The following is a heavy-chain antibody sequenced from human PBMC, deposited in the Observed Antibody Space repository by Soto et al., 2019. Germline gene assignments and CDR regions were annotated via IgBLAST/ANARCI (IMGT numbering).Heavy chain of an antibody. CDR3: ARGEKRLSSFRGVSY. CDR1: GGSFSGYY. CDR2: INHSGST. D-gene: IGHD6-25*01. Sequence: QVQLQQWGAGLLKPSETLSLTCAVHGGSFSGYYWSWIRQPPGKGLEWIGEINHSGSTNYNPSLKSRVTISVDTSKNQFSLKLSSVTAADTAVYYCARGEKRLSSFRGVSYWGQGTLVTVSS. J-gene: IGHJ4*02. V-gene: IGHV4-34*01.